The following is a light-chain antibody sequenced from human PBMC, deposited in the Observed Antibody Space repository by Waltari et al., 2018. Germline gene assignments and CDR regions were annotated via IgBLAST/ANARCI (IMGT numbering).Light chain of an antibody. CDR3: SSYTSSSTSVV. CDR2: DVS. Sequence: QSALTQPASVSGSPGQSITISCTGTSSDVGGYNYVSWYQQHPGKAPKLMISDVSKRPSGVSNRFSGSKSGNTASLTISGLQAEDEADYYCSSYTSSSTSVVFGGGTKLTVL. CDR1: SSDVGGYNY. V-gene: IGLV2-14*01. J-gene: IGLJ2*01.